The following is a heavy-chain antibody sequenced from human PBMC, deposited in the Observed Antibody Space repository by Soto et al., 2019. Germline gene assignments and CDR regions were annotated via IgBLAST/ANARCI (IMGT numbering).Heavy chain of an antibody. V-gene: IGHV3-15*01. J-gene: IGHJ6*02. CDR2: IKSKTDGGTT. Sequence: GGSLRLSCAASGFTFSNAWMSWVRQAPGKGLEWVGRIKSKTDGGTTDYAAPVKGRFTISRDDSKNTLYLQMNSLKTEDTAVYYCTRVCGGDCDYYYGMDVWGQGTTVTVSS. D-gene: IGHD2-21*02. CDR3: TRVCGGDCDYYYGMDV. CDR1: GFTFSNAW.